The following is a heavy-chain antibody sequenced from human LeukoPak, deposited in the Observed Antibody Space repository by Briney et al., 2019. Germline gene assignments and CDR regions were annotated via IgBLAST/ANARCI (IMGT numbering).Heavy chain of an antibody. CDR1: GFTFSSYA. CDR2: ISGSGGST. V-gene: IGHV3-23*01. CDR3: ARDGYDSSGYYPTGGFDY. J-gene: IGHJ4*02. Sequence: GGSLRLSCAASGFTFSSYAMSWVRQAPGKGLEWVSAISGSGGSTYYADSVKGRFTISRDNAKNSLYLQMNSLRAEDTAVYYCARDGYDSSGYYPTGGFDYWGQGTLVTVSS. D-gene: IGHD3-22*01.